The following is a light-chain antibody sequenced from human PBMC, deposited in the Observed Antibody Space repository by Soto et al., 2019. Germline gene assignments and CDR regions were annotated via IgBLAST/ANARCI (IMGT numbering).Light chain of an antibody. V-gene: IGLV2-23*01. J-gene: IGLJ1*01. CDR3: CSYAGSSTRYV. CDR1: SSDVGSYDL. CDR2: EDT. Sequence: QSVLTQPASVSGSPGQSITIPCTVSSSDVGSYDLVSWFQQHPGKAPKLIIYEDTKRPSGVSNRFSGSKSGNTASLTISGLQAEDEADYYCCSYAGSSTRYVFGTGTKVTVL.